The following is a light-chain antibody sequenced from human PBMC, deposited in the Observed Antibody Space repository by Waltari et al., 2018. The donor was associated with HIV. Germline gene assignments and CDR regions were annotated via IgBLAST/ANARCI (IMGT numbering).Light chain of an antibody. J-gene: IGKJ3*01. CDR2: AAS. V-gene: IGKV1-39*01. CDR1: QTISTY. Sequence: DIQMTQSPSSLSASLGDRVIITCRSSQTISTYVNWYQQKPGRAPNHLIYAASTLHDGVASRFSCSVSGTEFNLTINSLQVEDFAVYYCQQSYSGLTFGPGTKVDV. CDR3: QQSYSGLT.